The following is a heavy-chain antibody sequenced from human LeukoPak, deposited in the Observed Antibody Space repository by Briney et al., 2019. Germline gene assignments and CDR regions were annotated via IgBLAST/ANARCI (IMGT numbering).Heavy chain of an antibody. CDR2: ISYDGSNK. V-gene: IGHV3-30-3*01. Sequence: SCKASGGTFSSYAMHWVRQAPGKGLEWVAVISYDGSNKYYADSVKGRFTISRDNSKNTLYLQMNSLRAEDTAVYYCARGTPPYYYDSSGYYYDYWGQGTLVTVSS. D-gene: IGHD3-22*01. J-gene: IGHJ4*02. CDR1: GGTFSSYA. CDR3: ARGTPPYYYDSSGYYYDY.